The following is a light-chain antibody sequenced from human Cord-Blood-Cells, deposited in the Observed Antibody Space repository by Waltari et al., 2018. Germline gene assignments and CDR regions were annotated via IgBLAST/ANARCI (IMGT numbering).Light chain of an antibody. J-gene: IGLJ1*01. Sequence: QSVLTQPPSVSGAPGQRVTISCTGSSSNIGAGYDVHWYQQLPGTAPKLLIYVNNNRPSGVPDRFSGSKSGTSASLAITGLHAEDEADYYCQSYDSSLSGYVFGTGTKVTVL. CDR1: SSNIGAGYD. V-gene: IGLV1-40*01. CDR2: VNN. CDR3: QSYDSSLSGYV.